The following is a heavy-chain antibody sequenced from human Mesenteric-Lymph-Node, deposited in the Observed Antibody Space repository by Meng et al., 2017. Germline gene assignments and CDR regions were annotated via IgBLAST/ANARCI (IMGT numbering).Heavy chain of an antibody. CDR2: IYYSGST. CDR3: ARVSSGWDYFDY. V-gene: IGHV4-31*03. D-gene: IGHD6-19*01. CDR1: GGSVSSGVYY. Sequence: PGLVNPPSTLSLTRPVSGGSVSSGVYYWTWIRPHPGKGLEWFGHIYYSGSTFYNPSLKRRVIISIDTSKNQFSLNLRSVTAADTAVYYCARVSSGWDYFDYWGQGTLVTVSS. J-gene: IGHJ4*02.